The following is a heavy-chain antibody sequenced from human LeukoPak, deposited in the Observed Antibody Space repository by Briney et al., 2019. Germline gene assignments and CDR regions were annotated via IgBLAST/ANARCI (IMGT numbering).Heavy chain of an antibody. CDR3: ARGFRGASFDY. CDR1: GFTFSSYE. V-gene: IGHV3-48*03. CDR2: ISSSGSTI. Sequence: GGSLRLPCAASGFTFSSYEMNWVRQAPGKGLEWVSYISSSGSTIYYADSVKGRFTISRDNAKNSLYLQMNSLRAEDTAVYYCARGFRGASFDYWGQGTLVTVSS. J-gene: IGHJ4*02. D-gene: IGHD1-26*01.